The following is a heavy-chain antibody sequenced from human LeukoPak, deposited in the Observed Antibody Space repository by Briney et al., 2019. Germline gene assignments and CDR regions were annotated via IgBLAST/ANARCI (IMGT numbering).Heavy chain of an antibody. Sequence: GGSLRLSCAGSGFTFSSYAMIWVRQAPGKGLEWVSAISGSGGSTYHADSVKGRFTISRDNSKNTLYLQMNSLRAEDTAVYYCAKTYYYDSKADWYFDLWGRGTLVTVSS. CDR3: AKTYYYDSKADWYFDL. J-gene: IGHJ2*01. V-gene: IGHV3-23*01. D-gene: IGHD3-22*01. CDR2: ISGSGGST. CDR1: GFTFSSYA.